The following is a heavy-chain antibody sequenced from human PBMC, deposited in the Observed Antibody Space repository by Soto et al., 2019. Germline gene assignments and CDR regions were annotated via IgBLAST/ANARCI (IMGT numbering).Heavy chain of an antibody. J-gene: IGHJ4*02. Sequence: GGSLRLSCAASGFTFSSYGMHWVRQAPGKGLEWVAVISYDGSNKYYADSVKGRFTISRDNSKNTLYLQMNSLRAEDTAVYYCANGAPDLGYYDILTGYPPPFDYWGQGTLVTVSS. D-gene: IGHD3-9*01. CDR1: GFTFSSYG. V-gene: IGHV3-30*18. CDR3: ANGAPDLGYYDILTGYPPPFDY. CDR2: ISYDGSNK.